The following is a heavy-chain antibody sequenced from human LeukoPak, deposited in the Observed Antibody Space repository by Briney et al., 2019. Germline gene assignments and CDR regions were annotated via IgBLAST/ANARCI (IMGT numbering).Heavy chain of an antibody. CDR3: ARDGGGYDV. CDR2: IKEDGSEK. CDR1: GFTFSSYW. Sequence: PGGSLRLSCAASGFTFSSYWMSWVRQAPGKGLKWVANIKEDGSEKYYVGSMKGRFTISRDNAKNSLYLQMDSLRAEDTAVYYCARDGGGYDVWGQGTLVSVSS. D-gene: IGHD5-12*01. V-gene: IGHV3-7*01. J-gene: IGHJ4*02.